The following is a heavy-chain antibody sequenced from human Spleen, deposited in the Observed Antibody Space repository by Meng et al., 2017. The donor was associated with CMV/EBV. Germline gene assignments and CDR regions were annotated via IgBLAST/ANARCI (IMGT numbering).Heavy chain of an antibody. V-gene: IGHV3-30*02. CDR3: AKDGAVSGAFSDN. D-gene: IGHD1-26*01. CDR1: GFTFRSYG. CDR2: TDDDGSRK. J-gene: IGHJ4*02. Sequence: GESLKISCAASGFTFRSYGMHWVRQAPGKGLEWVAFTDDDGSRKYYVDSVKGRFTISRDNAKNTVDLQMNSLRVEDTAVYYCAKDGAVSGAFSDNWGQGTLVTVSS.